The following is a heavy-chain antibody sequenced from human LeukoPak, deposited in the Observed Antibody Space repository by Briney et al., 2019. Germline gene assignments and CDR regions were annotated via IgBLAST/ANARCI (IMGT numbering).Heavy chain of an antibody. CDR3: ATVDSSGYYVWFDP. CDR1: GNTFTSYD. Sequence: ASVKVSRKASGNTFTSYDINWVRQATGQGLEWMGWMNPNSGNTGYAQKFQGRVTMTRNTSISTAYMELSSLRSEDTAVYYCATVDSSGYYVWFDPWGQGTLVTVSS. V-gene: IGHV1-8*01. D-gene: IGHD3-22*01. J-gene: IGHJ5*02. CDR2: MNPNSGNT.